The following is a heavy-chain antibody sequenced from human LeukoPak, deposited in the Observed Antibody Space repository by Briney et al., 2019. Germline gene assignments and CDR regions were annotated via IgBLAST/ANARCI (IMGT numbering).Heavy chain of an antibody. D-gene: IGHD1-26*01. J-gene: IGHJ4*02. CDR2: ISYDGSNI. CDR1: GFTFSSYA. Sequence: GRSLRLSCAASGFTFSSYAMHWVRQAPGKGLEWVAVISYDGSNIYYADSVKGRFTISRDNSKNTLYLQMNSLRAEDTAVYYCARAWSLRYFDYWGQGTLVTVSS. V-gene: IGHV3-30-3*01. CDR3: ARAWSLRYFDY.